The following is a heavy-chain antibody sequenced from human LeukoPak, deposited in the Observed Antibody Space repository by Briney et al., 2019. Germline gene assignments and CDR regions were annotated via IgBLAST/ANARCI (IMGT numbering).Heavy chain of an antibody. CDR1: GYTFTSYD. Sequence: GASVKVSCKASGYTFTSYDINWVRQATGQGLEWMGWMNPNSGNTGYAQKFHGRVTLTRDTSTSTIYMELSSLRSEDTAVYYCARDRDWGSSDPFDYWGQGTLVTVSS. CDR2: MNPNSGNT. CDR3: ARDRDWGSSDPFDY. J-gene: IGHJ4*02. V-gene: IGHV1-8*01. D-gene: IGHD7-27*01.